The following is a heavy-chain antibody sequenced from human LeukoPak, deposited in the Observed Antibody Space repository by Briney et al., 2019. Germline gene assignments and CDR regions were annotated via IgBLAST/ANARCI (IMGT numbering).Heavy chain of an antibody. J-gene: IGHJ5*02. D-gene: IGHD2-15*01. V-gene: IGHV1-8*03. CDR2: MNPNSGNT. CDR1: GYTFTSYD. CDR3: ARGYCSGGSCYAWGGDWFDP. Sequence: ASVKVSCKASGYTFTSYDINWVRQATGQGLEWMGWMNPNSGNTGYAQKFQGRVTITRNTSISTAYMELSSLRSEDTAVYYCARGYCSGGSCYAWGGDWFDPWGQGTLVTVSS.